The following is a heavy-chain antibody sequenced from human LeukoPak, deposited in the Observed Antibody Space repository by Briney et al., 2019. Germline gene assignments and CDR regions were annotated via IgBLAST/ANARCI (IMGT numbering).Heavy chain of an antibody. CDR3: ARSTTHDAFDI. CDR2: IYYSGST. CDR1: GGSISGYY. D-gene: IGHD2/OR15-2a*01. J-gene: IGHJ3*02. V-gene: IGHV4-59*08. Sequence: SETLSLTCTVSGGSISGYYWSWIRQPPGKGLEWIGYIYYSGSTNYNPSLKSRVTISVDTSKNQFSLKLSSVTAADTAVYYCARSTTHDAFDIWGQGTMVTVSS.